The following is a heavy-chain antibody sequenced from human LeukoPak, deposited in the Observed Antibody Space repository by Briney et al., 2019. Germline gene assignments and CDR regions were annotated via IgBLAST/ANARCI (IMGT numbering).Heavy chain of an antibody. Sequence: ASVKVPCKASGYTFTTYYMHWVRQAPGQGLEWMGIINPSGGSTTYAQKFQGRVTMTRDTSTSTAYMELSSLRSEDTAVYYCASPSSYYYDSSDSRAFDIWGQGTMVTVSS. V-gene: IGHV1-46*03. CDR2: INPSGGST. D-gene: IGHD3-22*01. J-gene: IGHJ3*02. CDR3: ASPSSYYYDSSDSRAFDI. CDR1: GYTFTTYY.